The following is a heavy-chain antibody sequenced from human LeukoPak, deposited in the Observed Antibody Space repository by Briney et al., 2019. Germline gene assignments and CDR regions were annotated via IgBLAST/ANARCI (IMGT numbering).Heavy chain of an antibody. CDR1: GFTFSSYS. D-gene: IGHD7-27*01. J-gene: IGHJ4*02. V-gene: IGHV4-34*01. CDR2: INHSGST. Sequence: GSLRLSCAASGFTFSSYSMNWIRQPPGKGLEWIGEINHSGSTNYNPSLKSRVTISVDTSKNQFSLKLSSVTAADTAVYYCARGTLGRGFDYWGQGTLVTVSS. CDR3: ARGTLGRGFDY.